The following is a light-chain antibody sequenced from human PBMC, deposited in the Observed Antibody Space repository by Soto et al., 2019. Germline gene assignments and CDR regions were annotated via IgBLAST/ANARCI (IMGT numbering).Light chain of an antibody. Sequence: QSVLTQPPSASGSPGQSVTISCTGTSSDVGGYNYVSWYQQHPGKAPKLMIYEVSKRPSGVPDRFSGSKSGNTASLTVSGLQAEDEADYYCSSYAGSNNFRYVFGTGTKATV. CDR3: SSYAGSNNFRYV. J-gene: IGLJ1*01. CDR1: SSDVGGYNY. CDR2: EVS. V-gene: IGLV2-8*01.